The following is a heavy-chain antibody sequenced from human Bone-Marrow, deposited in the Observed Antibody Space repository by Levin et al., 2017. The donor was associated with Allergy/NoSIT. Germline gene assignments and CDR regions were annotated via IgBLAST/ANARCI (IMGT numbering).Heavy chain of an antibody. D-gene: IGHD3-16*01. V-gene: IGHV3-33*01. Sequence: PGGSLRLSCAASGFTFTRYAMHWVRQAPGKGLEWVAIIWSDGTNENYAGSVKGRFTISRDDPKNTLYLQMNSLRVEDTAVYYCVRDPAWARFDYWGQGTLVSVSS. CDR2: IWSDGTNE. J-gene: IGHJ4*02. CDR3: VRDPAWARFDY. CDR1: GFTFTRYA.